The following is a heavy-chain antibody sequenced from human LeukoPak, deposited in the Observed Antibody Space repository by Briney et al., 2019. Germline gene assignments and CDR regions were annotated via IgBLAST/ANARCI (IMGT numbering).Heavy chain of an antibody. CDR1: GFTFSTYA. Sequence: GGSLRLSCAASGFTFSTYAMSWVRQAPGKGLEWVSAISGSGGSTYYADSVKGRFTISRDNSKNTLYLQMNSLRAEDTAVYYCARLQGPRHALYDYGDYVGYWGQGTLVTVSS. CDR3: ARLQGPRHALYDYGDYVGY. CDR2: ISGSGGST. D-gene: IGHD4-17*01. J-gene: IGHJ4*02. V-gene: IGHV3-23*01.